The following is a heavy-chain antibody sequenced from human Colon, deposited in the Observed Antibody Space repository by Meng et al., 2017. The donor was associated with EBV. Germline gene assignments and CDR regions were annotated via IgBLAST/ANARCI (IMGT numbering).Heavy chain of an antibody. D-gene: IGHD1-26*01. CDR2: IDDSGST. V-gene: IGHV4-4*02. Sequence: VPLREWGPGLVKPSGTLASTCGVSGVSISSNIRWTWVRQPPGKGLEWIGDIDDSGSTNYNPSLNSRISISLDKSKNHFSLKVNSVTAADTAVYYCARGKQDAWELLAYWGQGALVTVSS. CDR1: GVSISSNIR. J-gene: IGHJ4*02. CDR3: ARGKQDAWELLAY.